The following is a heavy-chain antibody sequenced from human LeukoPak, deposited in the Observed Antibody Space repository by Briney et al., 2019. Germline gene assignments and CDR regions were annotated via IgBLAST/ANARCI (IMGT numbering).Heavy chain of an antibody. Sequence: GGSLRLSCAASGFTFSSYWMYWVRRVPGKGLVWVSRINTDGTTTNYADSVQGRFTVSRDNAKSTLYLQMNSLRAEDTAVHFCTRDYCTGGSCSSGPGYWGQGTLVTVSS. CDR1: GFTFSSYW. V-gene: IGHV3-74*01. CDR3: TRDYCTGGSCSSGPGY. CDR2: INTDGTTT. J-gene: IGHJ4*02. D-gene: IGHD2-15*01.